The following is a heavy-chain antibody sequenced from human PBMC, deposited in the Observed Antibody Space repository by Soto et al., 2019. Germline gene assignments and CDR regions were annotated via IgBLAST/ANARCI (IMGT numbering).Heavy chain of an antibody. J-gene: IGHJ3*02. CDR1: GGSVSSGSYY. CDR3: ARGRNYFGSDAFDI. V-gene: IGHV4-61*01. Sequence: QVQLQESGPGLVKPSETLSLTCTVSGGSVSSGSYYWSWIRQPPGKGLEWIGYIYYSGSTNYNPALKSRLTISVDTSKNQCSLKLSSVTAADTAVYYCARGRNYFGSDAFDIWGQGTMVTVSS. CDR2: IYYSGST. D-gene: IGHD3-10*01.